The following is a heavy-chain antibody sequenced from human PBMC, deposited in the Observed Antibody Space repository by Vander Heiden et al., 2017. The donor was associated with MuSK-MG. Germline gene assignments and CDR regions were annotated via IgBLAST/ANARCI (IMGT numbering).Heavy chain of an antibody. CDR1: GGSISSGSYY. J-gene: IGHJ4*03. Sequence: QVQLQESGPGLVKPSQTLSLTCTVSGGSISSGSYYWSWIRQPPGKGLEWIGRISTTRTSNDNSPLQSRVTISGDPSKNQLSLKLRSVCAADRAVDHCAREKYYFDSWGQGTPVTVSS. CDR3: AREKYYFDS. V-gene: IGHV4-61*02. CDR2: ISTTRTS.